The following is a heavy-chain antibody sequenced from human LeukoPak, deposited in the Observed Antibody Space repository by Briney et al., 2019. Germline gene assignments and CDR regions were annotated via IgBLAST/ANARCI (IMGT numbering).Heavy chain of an antibody. J-gene: IGHJ5*02. CDR1: GGTFSSYA. D-gene: IGHD3-10*01. V-gene: IGHV1-69*13. Sequence: ASVKVSCKASGGTFSSYAISWVRQAPGQGLEWMGGIIPIFGTANYAQKFQGRVTITADESTSTAYMELSSLRSEDTAVYYCARESSPGAVRGYNWFDPWGRGTLVTVSS. CDR2: IIPIFGTA. CDR3: ARESSPGAVRGYNWFDP.